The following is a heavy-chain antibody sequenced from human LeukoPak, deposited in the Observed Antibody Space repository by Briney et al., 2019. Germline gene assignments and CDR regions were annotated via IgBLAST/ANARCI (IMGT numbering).Heavy chain of an antibody. V-gene: IGHV3-30*02. Sequence: PGGSLRLSCAASGFTFSSYGMHWVRQAPGKGVEWVAFIRYDGNNKYSADSVKGRFTISRDNSKNTLYLQMNSLRAEDTAVYYCAKDSATMIVMIRRAPRGQLDYWGQGTLVTVSS. CDR2: IRYDGNNK. CDR1: GFTFSSYG. CDR3: AKDSATMIVMIRRAPRGQLDY. J-gene: IGHJ4*02. D-gene: IGHD3-22*01.